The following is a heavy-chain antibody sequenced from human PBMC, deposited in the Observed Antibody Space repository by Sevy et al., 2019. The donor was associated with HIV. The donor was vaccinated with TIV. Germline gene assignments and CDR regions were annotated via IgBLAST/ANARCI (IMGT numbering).Heavy chain of an antibody. CDR3: AKTRYHYHISGFFGGTFVPDY. CDR1: GFTFSNYG. D-gene: IGHD3-22*01. V-gene: IGHV3-30*18. J-gene: IGHJ4*01. CDR2: ISFDGSDK. Sequence: GGSLRLSCAASGFTFSNYGIHWVRQAPGKGLEWLAFISFDGSDKYYADSVKGRFTISREDSKNTLYLGLNSLRVEDTAVYYCAKTRYHYHISGFFGGTFVPDYWGHGTLVTVSS.